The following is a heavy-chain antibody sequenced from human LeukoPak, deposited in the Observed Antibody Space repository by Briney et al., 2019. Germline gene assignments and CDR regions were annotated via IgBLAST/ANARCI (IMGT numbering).Heavy chain of an antibody. D-gene: IGHD1-20*01. J-gene: IGHJ3*02. V-gene: IGHV3-23*01. CDR2: IITSSDRT. CDR3: AKGQRYNWDDDAVDM. CDR1: GFTFSSYG. Sequence: PGGSLRLSCAASGFTFSSYGMSWVRQAPGKGLEWVSRIITSSDRTYYADSVKGRFTISRDNSKNTLYLQMNSLRAEDTAIYYCAKGQRYNWDDDAVDMWGHGTMDIVSS.